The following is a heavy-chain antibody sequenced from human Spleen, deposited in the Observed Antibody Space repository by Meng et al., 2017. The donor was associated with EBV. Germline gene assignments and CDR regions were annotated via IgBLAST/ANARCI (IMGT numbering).Heavy chain of an antibody. V-gene: IGHV3-23*04. CDR3: ALGE. CDR1: GFPFSDYA. CDR2: MSGTGGRT. Sequence: VELGEFGGGFVKPGGALRLSCAASGFPFSDYAMSWVRQAPGKGLEWVSAMSGTGGRTYYADSVKGRFTISRDNSKNTLYLQMNSLRAEDTAVYYCALGEWGQGTLVTVSS. J-gene: IGHJ4*02. D-gene: IGHD3-16*01.